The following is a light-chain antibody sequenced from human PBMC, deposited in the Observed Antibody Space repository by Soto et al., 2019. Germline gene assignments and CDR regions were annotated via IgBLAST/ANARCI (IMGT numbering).Light chain of an antibody. CDR1: SSDVGGYNF. Sequence: QSALTQPPSASGSPGQSVTFSCTGTSSDVGGYNFVSWYQQYPGKAPKLMIYEVSKRPSGVPDRFSGSKSGNTASLTVSGLQAEDEADYYCSSYAGSNNVVFGGGTKVTVL. J-gene: IGLJ2*01. CDR2: EVS. CDR3: SSYAGSNNVV. V-gene: IGLV2-8*01.